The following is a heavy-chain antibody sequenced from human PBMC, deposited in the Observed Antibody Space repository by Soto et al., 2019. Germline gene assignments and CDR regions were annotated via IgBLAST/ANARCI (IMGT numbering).Heavy chain of an antibody. Sequence: PGGSLRLSCAASGFSFSSYAMSWVRQAPGQGLEWVSGISGSGGSTYYADSVKGRFTISRDNSKNTLYLEMNSLRAEDTAVYYCAKDSGSWPYYFDYWGQGTLVTVSS. CDR1: GFSFSSYA. V-gene: IGHV3-23*01. CDR2: ISGSGGST. CDR3: AKDSGSWPYYFDY. D-gene: IGHD6-13*01. J-gene: IGHJ4*02.